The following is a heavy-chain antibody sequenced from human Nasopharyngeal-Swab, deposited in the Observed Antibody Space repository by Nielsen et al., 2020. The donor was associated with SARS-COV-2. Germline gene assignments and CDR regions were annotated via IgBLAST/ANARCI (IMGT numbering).Heavy chain of an antibody. CDR3: AREEGITIFGVPIGFGYYGMDV. J-gene: IGHJ6*02. CDR1: GYTFTNYA. D-gene: IGHD3-3*01. Sequence: ASVKVSCKASGYTFTNYAMNWVRQAPGQGLEWMGWINTNTGNPTYAQGFTGRFVFSLDTSVSTAYLQISSLKAEDTAVYYCAREEGITIFGVPIGFGYYGMDVWGQGTTVTVSS. V-gene: IGHV7-4-1*02. CDR2: INTNTGNP.